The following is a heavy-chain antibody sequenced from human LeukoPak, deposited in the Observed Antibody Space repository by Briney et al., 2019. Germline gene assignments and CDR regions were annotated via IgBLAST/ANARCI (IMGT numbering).Heavy chain of an antibody. J-gene: IGHJ6*03. V-gene: IGHV1-69*13. CDR2: IIPIFGTA. CDR3: ARDVGDPGMGDYYYYYMDV. Sequence: ASVKVSCKASGGTFSSYAISWVRQAPGQGLEWMGGIIPIFGTANYAQKFPGRVTITADEYTRTDYMELSSLRSEDTAVYYCARDVGDPGMGDYYYYYMDVWGKGTTVTVSS. CDR1: GGTFSSYA. D-gene: IGHD1-26*01.